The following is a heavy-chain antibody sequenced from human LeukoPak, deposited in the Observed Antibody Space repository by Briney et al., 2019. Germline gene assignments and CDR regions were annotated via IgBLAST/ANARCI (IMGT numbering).Heavy chain of an antibody. Sequence: PSETLSLTCTVSGGSISSYYWSWIRQPPGKGLEWIGYIYYSGSTNYNPSLKSRVTISVDTSKNQFSLKLSSVTAADTAVYYCARERNYDFWSGYYTGAFDIWGQGTMVTVSS. J-gene: IGHJ3*02. CDR2: IYYSGST. CDR1: GGSISSYY. D-gene: IGHD3-3*01. CDR3: ARERNYDFWSGYYTGAFDI. V-gene: IGHV4-59*01.